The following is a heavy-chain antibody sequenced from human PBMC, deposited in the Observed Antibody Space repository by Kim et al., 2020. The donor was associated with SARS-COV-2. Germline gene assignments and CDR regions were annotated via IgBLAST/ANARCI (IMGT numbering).Heavy chain of an antibody. CDR2: IRSKANSYAT. J-gene: IGHJ6*03. CDR3: TRQRSVGRTIFGVVADYYYCMDV. Sequence: GGSLRLSCAASGFTFSGSAMHWVRQAPGKGLEWVGRIRSKANSYATAYAASVKGRFTISRDDSKNTAYLQINSLKTEDTAVYYCTRQRSVGRTIFGVVADYYYCMDVLGKGTTVTVSS. V-gene: IGHV3-73*01. D-gene: IGHD3-3*01. CDR1: GFTFSGSA.